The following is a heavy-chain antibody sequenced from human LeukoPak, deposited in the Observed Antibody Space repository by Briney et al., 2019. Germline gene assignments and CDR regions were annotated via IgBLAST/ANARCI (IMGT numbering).Heavy chain of an antibody. CDR3: VKRPVYYFFDY. CDR2: IGGSGGDT. Sequence: GGSLRLSCAASGFTFSSYAMSWVRQPPGKGLEWVSTIGGSGGDTYYADSVRGRFTVSRDNSKNTLYLQMNSLRAEDTAVYYCVKRPVYYFFDYWGQGALVTVAS. V-gene: IGHV3-23*01. D-gene: IGHD3-10*01. J-gene: IGHJ4*02. CDR1: GFTFSSYA.